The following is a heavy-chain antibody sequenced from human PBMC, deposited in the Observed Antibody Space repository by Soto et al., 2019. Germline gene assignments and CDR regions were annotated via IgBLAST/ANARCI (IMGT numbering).Heavy chain of an antibody. CDR2: FDPEGGEA. V-gene: IGHV1-24*01. Sequence: ASVKVSCNISRHTLTEVSIHLVRQAPGKGLEWMGGFDPEGGEAIYAQKWHGRVTVTEDTVTDKAYMDPSGLKSDDKALYYCAKSTSLRGAMITNIHFDFGAQGTSVHVSS. CDR1: RHTLTEVS. D-gene: IGHD3-10*01. CDR3: AKSTSLRGAMITNIHFDF. J-gene: IGHJ4*02.